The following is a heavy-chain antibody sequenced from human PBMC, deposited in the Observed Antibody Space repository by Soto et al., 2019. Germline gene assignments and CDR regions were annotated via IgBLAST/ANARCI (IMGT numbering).Heavy chain of an antibody. CDR3: ARGFRGGDADWFVP. D-gene: IGHD2-21*02. CDR1: GYTFTSYA. J-gene: IGHJ5*02. V-gene: IGHV1-3*01. Sequence: QVQLVQSGAEVKKPGASVKVSCKASGYTFTSYAMHWVRQAPGQRLEWMGWINAGNGNTKYSQKFQGRVTITRDTSASTAYMELSRLRSEDTAVNYCARGFRGGDADWFVPWGQGTLVTVSS. CDR2: INAGNGNT.